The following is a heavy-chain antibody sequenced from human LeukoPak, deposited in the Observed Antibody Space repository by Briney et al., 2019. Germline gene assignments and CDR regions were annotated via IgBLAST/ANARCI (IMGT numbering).Heavy chain of an antibody. CDR3: ARGFQIATAMVFLSYWFDP. J-gene: IGHJ5*02. D-gene: IGHD5-18*01. CDR1: GGSFSGYY. CDR2: INHSGST. Sequence: SETLSLTCAVYGGSFSGYYWSWIRQPPGKGLEWIGEINHSGSTNYNPSLKSRVTISVDTSKNQFSLKLSSVTAADTAVYYCARGFQIATAMVFLSYWFDPWGQGTLVTVSS. V-gene: IGHV4-34*01.